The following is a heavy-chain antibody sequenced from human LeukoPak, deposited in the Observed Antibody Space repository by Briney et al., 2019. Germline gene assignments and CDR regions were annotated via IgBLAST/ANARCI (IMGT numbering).Heavy chain of an antibody. V-gene: IGHV3-48*03. CDR2: IDSSGNTI. Sequence: PGGSLRLSCAASGFTFGTFEMNWVRQAPGKGQEWVSYIDSSGNTIYYADSVKGRFTISRDNAKNSLFLQMNSLRAEDTAVYYCARNGYFDYWGQGTLVTVSS. CDR1: GFTFGTFE. D-gene: IGHD1-14*01. CDR3: ARNGYFDY. J-gene: IGHJ4*02.